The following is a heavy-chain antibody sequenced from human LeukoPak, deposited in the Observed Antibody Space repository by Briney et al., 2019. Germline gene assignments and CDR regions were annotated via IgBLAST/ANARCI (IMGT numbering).Heavy chain of an antibody. CDR2: IRDNGCST. J-gene: IGHJ4*02. V-gene: IGHV3-23*01. CDR1: GFTFSSSA. D-gene: IGHD1-26*01. CDR3: AKGGSMVGVTRYFDY. Sequence: SGGSLRLSCAASGFTFSSSAMSWVRQAPGKGLEWVSGIRDNGCSTYYADSVKGRFTISRDNSKNTLYLQMNSLRAEDTAVYYCAKGGSMVGVTRYFDYWGQGTLVTVSS.